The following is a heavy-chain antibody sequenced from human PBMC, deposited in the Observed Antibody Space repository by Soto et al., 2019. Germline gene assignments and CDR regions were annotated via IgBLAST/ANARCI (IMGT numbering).Heavy chain of an antibody. CDR1: GFTFNSYW. CDR2: IKQDGSEK. D-gene: IGHD1-7*01. V-gene: IGHV3-7*01. J-gene: IGHJ4*02. Sequence: EVQLVESGGGLVQPGGSLRLSCAASGFTFNSYWMGWVRQAPGKGLEWVANIKQDGSEKYYVDSVKGRFAISRDNAKNSLYLQMYSLRSDDTAVYSCARDTGNFHFDSWGQGILLTVSS. CDR3: ARDTGNFHFDS.